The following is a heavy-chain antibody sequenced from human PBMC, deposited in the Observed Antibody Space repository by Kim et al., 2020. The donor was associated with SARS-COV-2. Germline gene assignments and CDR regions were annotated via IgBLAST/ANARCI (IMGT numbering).Heavy chain of an antibody. V-gene: IGHV3-23*01. CDR1: GFTFSSYA. D-gene: IGHD2-2*01. CDR2: ISGSGGST. CDR3: AKEMGPLVVPDPYYYYYYGMDV. J-gene: IGHJ6*02. Sequence: GGSLRLSCAASGFTFSSYAMSWVRQAPGKGLEWVSAISGSGGSTYYADSVKGRFTISRDNSKNTLYLQMNSLRAEDTAVYYCAKEMGPLVVPDPYYYYYYGMDVWGQGTTVTVSS.